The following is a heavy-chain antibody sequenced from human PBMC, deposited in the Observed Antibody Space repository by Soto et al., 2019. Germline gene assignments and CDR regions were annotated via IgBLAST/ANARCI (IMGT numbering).Heavy chain of an antibody. V-gene: IGHV3-48*03. CDR1: GFTFSSYE. CDR2: ISSSGSSI. J-gene: IGHJ4*02. D-gene: IGHD2-15*01. CDR3: ARDTWAGGGSLPFDC. Sequence: EVQLVESGGGLVQPGGSLRLSCAASGFTFSSYEMNWVRQAPGKGLEWVSYISSSGSSIYYADSVKGRFTISRDNAKNSVYLQMNSLRAEDTAVYYWARDTWAGGGSLPFDCWGQGTLVTVSS.